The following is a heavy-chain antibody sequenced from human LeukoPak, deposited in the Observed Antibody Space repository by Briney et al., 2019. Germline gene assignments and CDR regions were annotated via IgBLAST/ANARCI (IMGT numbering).Heavy chain of an antibody. D-gene: IGHD4-23*01. CDR1: GYTFTSYG. CDR2: IIPIFGTA. J-gene: IGHJ4*02. V-gene: IGHV1-69*13. CDR3: ASGTVVTPQHSVDY. Sequence: ASVKVSCKASGYTFTSYGISWVRQAPGQGLEWMGGIIPIFGTANYAQKFQGRVTITADESTSTAYMELSSLRSEDTAVYYCASGTVVTPQHSVDYWGQGTLVTVSS.